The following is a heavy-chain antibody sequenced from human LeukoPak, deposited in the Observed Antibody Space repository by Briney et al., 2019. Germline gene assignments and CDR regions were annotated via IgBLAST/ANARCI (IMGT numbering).Heavy chain of an antibody. D-gene: IGHD3-10*01. CDR2: INTNTGNP. CDR1: GYTFTSNA. CDR3: ARETQSLWFGELLYLDY. Sequence: ASVKVSCKASGYTFTSNAMNWVRQAPGQGLEWMGWINTNTGNPTYAQGFTGRFVFSLDTSVSTAYLQISSLKAEDTAVYYCARETQSLWFGELLYLDYWGQGTLVTVSS. J-gene: IGHJ4*02. V-gene: IGHV7-4-1*02.